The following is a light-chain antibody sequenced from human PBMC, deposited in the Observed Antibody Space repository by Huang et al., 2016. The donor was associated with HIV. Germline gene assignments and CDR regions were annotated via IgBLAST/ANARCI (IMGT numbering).Light chain of an antibody. CDR2: GAS. CDR1: QDIRSY. J-gene: IGKJ2*01. Sequence: IQMTQSPASLSAYVEDRVTISCQANQDIRSYLNWYQQKPGKAPRLLIYGASNLQAGVPSSFSGNGSGTDFTITISSLQSEDIATYYCQQYDSLYTFGQGTRLEIK. CDR3: QQYDSLYT. V-gene: IGKV1-33*01.